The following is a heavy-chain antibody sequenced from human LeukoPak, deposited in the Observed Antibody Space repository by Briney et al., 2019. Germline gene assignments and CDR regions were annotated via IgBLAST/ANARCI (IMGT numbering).Heavy chain of an antibody. CDR1: GFTLSSYA. V-gene: IGHV3-23*01. CDR2: IASGGST. J-gene: IGHJ4*02. Sequence: PGGSLRLSSAASGFTLSSYAMTWVRQAPGKGLEWVSAIASGGSTYYADSVKGRFTISRDNSKNTLYLQMNSLRVEDTAVYYCTRGSSRTGYNCWGQGVLVTVSS. D-gene: IGHD3/OR15-3a*01. CDR3: TRGSSRTGYNC.